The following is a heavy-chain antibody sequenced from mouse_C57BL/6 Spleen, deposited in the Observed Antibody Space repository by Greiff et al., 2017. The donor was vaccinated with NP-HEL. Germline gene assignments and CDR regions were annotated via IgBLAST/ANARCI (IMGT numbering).Heavy chain of an antibody. CDR2: IRSKSNNYAT. D-gene: IGHD4-1*01. V-gene: IGHV10-1*01. J-gene: IGHJ2*01. CDR3: VREGGVLGPHFDY. CDR1: GFSFNTYA. Sequence: EVKVVESGGGLVQPKGSLKLSCAASGFSFNTYAMNWVRQAPGKGLEWVARIRSKSNNYATYYADSVKDRFTISRDDSESMLYLQMNNLKTEDTAMYYCVREGGVLGPHFDYWGQGTTLTVSS.